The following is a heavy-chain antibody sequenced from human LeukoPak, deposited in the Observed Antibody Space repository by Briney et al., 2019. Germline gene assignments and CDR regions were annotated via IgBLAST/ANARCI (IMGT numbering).Heavy chain of an antibody. V-gene: IGHV4-39*01. J-gene: IGHJ6*03. Sequence: WETLSLTCTVSGGSITSSTYYWGWIRQPPGKGLEWIGSIYNSWSTYYTPSLKSRVTISVDTSKSQFSLKLTSVTAADTAVYYCASSGYSYGYYYYYMDVWGKGTTVTVSS. CDR2: IYNSWST. D-gene: IGHD5-18*01. CDR3: ASSGYSYGYYYYYMDV. CDR1: GGSITSSTYY.